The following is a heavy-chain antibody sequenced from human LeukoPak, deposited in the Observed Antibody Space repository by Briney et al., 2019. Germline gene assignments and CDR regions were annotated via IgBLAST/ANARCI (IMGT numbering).Heavy chain of an antibody. J-gene: IGHJ4*02. CDR1: DDSITMYY. V-gene: IGHV4-59*08. Sequence: SETLSLTCTVSDDSITMYYWTWIRQPPGKGLEWIGYVDHTGSTKFNPSLNGRVSISRDTSNNFFSLKLSSVTAADTAVYYCARGTYYFDYWGQGTLVTVSS. D-gene: IGHD3/OR15-3a*01. CDR3: ARGTYYFDY. CDR2: VDHTGST.